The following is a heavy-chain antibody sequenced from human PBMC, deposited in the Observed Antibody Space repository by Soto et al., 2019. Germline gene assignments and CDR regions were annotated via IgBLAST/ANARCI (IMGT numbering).Heavy chain of an antibody. D-gene: IGHD6-13*01. CDR1: GFTFSSYA. CDR2: ISGSDGST. CDR3: ARRISSWYFDY. Sequence: EVQLLESGGGLVQPGGSLRLSCAASGFTFSSYAMDWVRQAPRKGLEWVSVISGSDGSTYYADSVKGRFTISRDNSKNTLNLQMNSLRAEDTAVYYCARRISSWYFDYWGQGTLVTVSS. V-gene: IGHV3-23*01. J-gene: IGHJ4*02.